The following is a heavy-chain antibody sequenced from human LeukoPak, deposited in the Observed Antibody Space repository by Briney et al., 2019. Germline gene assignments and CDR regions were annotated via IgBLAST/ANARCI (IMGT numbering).Heavy chain of an antibody. Sequence: PGGSLRLSCAASGFTFSSYGMHWVRQAPGKGLEWVAVISYDGSNKYYADPVKGRFTISRDNSKNTLYLQMNSLRAGDTAVYYCARSERDLYYYDSSGYFDYWGQGTLVTVSS. D-gene: IGHD3-22*01. CDR1: GFTFSSYG. V-gene: IGHV3-30*03. J-gene: IGHJ4*02. CDR3: ARSERDLYYYDSSGYFDY. CDR2: ISYDGSNK.